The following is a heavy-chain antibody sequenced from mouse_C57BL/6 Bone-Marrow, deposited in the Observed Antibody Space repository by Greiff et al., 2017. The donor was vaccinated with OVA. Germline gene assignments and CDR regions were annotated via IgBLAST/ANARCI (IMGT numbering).Heavy chain of an antibody. CDR1: GYTFTDYN. CDR3: AGYDYEGYFDV. Sequence: DVKLQESGPELVKPGASVKMSCKASGYTFTDYNMHWVKQSHGKSLEWIGYINPNNGGTSYNQKFKGKATLTVNKSSSTAYMELRSLTSEDSAVYYCAGYDYEGYFDVWGTGTTVTVSS. CDR2: INPNNGGT. J-gene: IGHJ1*03. D-gene: IGHD2-4*01. V-gene: IGHV1-22*01.